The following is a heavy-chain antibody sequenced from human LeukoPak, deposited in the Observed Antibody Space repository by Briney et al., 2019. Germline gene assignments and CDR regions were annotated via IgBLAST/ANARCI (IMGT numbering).Heavy chain of an antibody. J-gene: IGHJ4*02. Sequence: ASVKVSCKASGYTFTSYYMHWVRQAPGQGLEWMGIINPSGGSTSYAQKFQGRVTVTRDTSTSTVYMELSSLRSEDTAVYYCARDGVDGYNLWDFDYWGQGTLVTVSS. CDR2: INPSGGST. D-gene: IGHD5-24*01. CDR3: ARDGVDGYNLWDFDY. V-gene: IGHV1-46*01. CDR1: GYTFTSYY.